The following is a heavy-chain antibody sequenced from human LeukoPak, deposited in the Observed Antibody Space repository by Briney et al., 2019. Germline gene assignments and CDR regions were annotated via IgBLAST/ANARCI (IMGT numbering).Heavy chain of an antibody. V-gene: IGHV1-2*02. J-gene: IGHJ3*02. CDR1: GYTFSDYY. CDR2: INPHSGGT. D-gene: IGHD5-12*01. Sequence: GASVKVSCKASGYTFSDYYLHWVRQAPGHGLEWMGLINPHSGGTHYAQKIQGRVTMTRDTSISTAYMELSSLRSDDAAVYFCAREIVATIGGAFDIWGQGTMVTV. CDR3: AREIVATIGGAFDI.